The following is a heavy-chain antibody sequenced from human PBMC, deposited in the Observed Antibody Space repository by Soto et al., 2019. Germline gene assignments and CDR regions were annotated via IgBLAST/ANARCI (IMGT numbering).Heavy chain of an antibody. D-gene: IGHD3-9*01. J-gene: IGHJ1*01. CDR1: GFTFNNYY. CDR3: ARETDWAYFPH. V-gene: IGHV1-18*01. CDR2: VSAYDGRT. Sequence: QVQLVQSGAEVKKPGASVKVSCKASGFTFNNYYIHWVRQAPGQGLEWVGSVSAYDGRTGLAQKVQGRVTMTTDTSTSTAYMELRSLTSDDTAVYYCARETDWAYFPHWGQGTLVSVSS.